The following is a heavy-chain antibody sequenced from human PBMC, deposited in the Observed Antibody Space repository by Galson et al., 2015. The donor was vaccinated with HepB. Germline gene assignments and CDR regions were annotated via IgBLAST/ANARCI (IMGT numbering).Heavy chain of an antibody. CDR2: ISGRGGNT. V-gene: IGHV3-23*01. D-gene: IGHD5-18*01. J-gene: IGHJ6*02. Sequence: SLRLSCAASGFTFSSYAMSWVRQAAGKGLEWVSSISGRGGNTYYADSVKGRFTISRDNSKKMVYLQMNSLRAEDTALYYCGKDPARASYRPYGMDVWGQGTTVTVSS. CDR3: GKDPARASYRPYGMDV. CDR1: GFTFSSYA.